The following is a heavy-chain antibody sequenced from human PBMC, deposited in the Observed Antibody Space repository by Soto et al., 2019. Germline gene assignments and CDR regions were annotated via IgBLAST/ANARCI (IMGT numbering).Heavy chain of an antibody. V-gene: IGHV3-53*02. CDR2: LHGSGST. D-gene: IGHD2-2*01. J-gene: IGHJ6*02. CDR3: ARKPPAAIQGWAYGMDV. CDR1: GFTVSTNY. Sequence: EVQLAQTGGGLIQPGGSLRLSCVASGFTVSTNYLSWVRQVPGKGLEWVSVLHGSGSTSYADSVKGRFTISRDNARNTFYLQMNSLRVEDTAVYYCARKPPAAIQGWAYGMDVWGQGTTVTVSS.